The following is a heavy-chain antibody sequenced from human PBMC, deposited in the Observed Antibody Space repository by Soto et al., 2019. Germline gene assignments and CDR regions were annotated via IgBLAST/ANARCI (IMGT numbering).Heavy chain of an antibody. Sequence: PSQTLSLTYAISGDSVSSNSAAWNWIRQSSSRGLEWLGRTYYRSKWYNDYAVSVKSRITINPDTSKNQFSLQLNSVTPEDTAVYYCASFHAVTGPDGMDVWGQGTTVTVSS. V-gene: IGHV6-1*01. J-gene: IGHJ6*02. CDR1: GDSVSSNSAA. CDR3: ASFHAVTGPDGMDV. D-gene: IGHD1-20*01. CDR2: TYYRSKWYN.